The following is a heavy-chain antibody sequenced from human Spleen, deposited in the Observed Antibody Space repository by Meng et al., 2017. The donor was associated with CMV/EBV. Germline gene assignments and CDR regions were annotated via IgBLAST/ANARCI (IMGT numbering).Heavy chain of an antibody. J-gene: IGHJ6*02. CDR3: ARVSGYCSTASCQWVGGEGHYYYPMDV. D-gene: IGHD2-2*01. Sequence: GESLKISCAASGFTFTNYLITWVRQAPGKGLEWVANIKQDGNEKHYVDSVRGRFTISRDNAKNSVFLQMNSLRPDDTAVYSCARVSGYCSTASCQWVGGEGHYYYPMDVWGQGTTVTVSS. CDR1: GFTFTNYL. CDR2: IKQDGNEK. V-gene: IGHV3-7*01.